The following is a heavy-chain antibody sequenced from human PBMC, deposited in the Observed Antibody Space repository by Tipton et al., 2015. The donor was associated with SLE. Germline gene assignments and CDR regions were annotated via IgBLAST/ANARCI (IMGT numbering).Heavy chain of an antibody. D-gene: IGHD2-21*01. CDR1: GGSISSYY. Sequence: TLSLTCTVSGGSISSYYWSWIRQPPGKGLEWIGYINYSGSTNYNPSLKSRVTISVDTSKNQFSLKLSSVTAADTAVYYCARAAYCGGDCYIQVAFDIWGQGPMFTFSS. J-gene: IGHJ3*02. V-gene: IGHV4-59*01. CDR2: INYSGST. CDR3: ARAAYCGGDCYIQVAFDI.